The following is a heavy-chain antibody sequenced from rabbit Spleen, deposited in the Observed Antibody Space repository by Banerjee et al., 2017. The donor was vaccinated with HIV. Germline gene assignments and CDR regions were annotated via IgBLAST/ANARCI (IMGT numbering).Heavy chain of an antibody. CDR3: ARDRADIGGDYGPYYFDL. V-gene: IGHV1S40*01. D-gene: IGHD2-1*01. CDR2: IDPLFGST. CDR1: GVSFSISSY. Sequence: QSLEESGGDLVKPGASLTLTCTASGVSFSISSYMCWVRQAPGKGLEWIGYIDPLFGSTYYANSVKGRFTFSRDNAQNTVSLQMTSLTAADTATYFCARDRADIGGDYGPYYFDLWGPGTLVTVS. J-gene: IGHJ4*01.